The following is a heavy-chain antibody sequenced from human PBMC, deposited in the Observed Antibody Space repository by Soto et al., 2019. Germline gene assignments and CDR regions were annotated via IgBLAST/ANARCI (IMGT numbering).Heavy chain of an antibody. J-gene: IGHJ6*02. D-gene: IGHD3-10*01. V-gene: IGHV1-18*01. CDR1: GYTFTNYD. Sequence: QVHLVQSGAEVKKPGASVKVSCKASGYTFTNYDINWVRQAPGQGLEWMGWISTYTGNTNYAQKLQGRCTMTTDTPPSTAYMGLRGRRSDDTAGYYGAGGYYDGTGRPTPGGMDGWGQGTTVTVSS. CDR3: AGGYYDGTGRPTPGGMDG. CDR2: ISTYTGNT.